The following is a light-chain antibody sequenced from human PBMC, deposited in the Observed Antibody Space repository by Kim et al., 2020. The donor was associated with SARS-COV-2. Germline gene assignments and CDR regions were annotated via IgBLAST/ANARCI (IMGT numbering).Light chain of an antibody. CDR3: QQCYSTPLT. V-gene: IGKV1-39*01. CDR1: QNISNY. CDR2: AAS. J-gene: IGKJ4*01. Sequence: ASVGDRVTITCRASQNISNYLNWYQQKPGKAPKILIYAASSLQSGVPSRFSGSGSGTGFTLTISSLQPEDFATYYCQQCYSTPLTFGGGTKVDIK.